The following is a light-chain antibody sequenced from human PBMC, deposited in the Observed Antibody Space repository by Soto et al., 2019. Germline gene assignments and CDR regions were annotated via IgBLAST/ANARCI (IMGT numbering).Light chain of an antibody. CDR3: TSYTRDTALL. Sequence: QSVLTQPASVSGSPGQSITISCTGTSSDVGTYNYVSWYQHHPGKAPKLIIYEVSNRPSGVSNRFSGSKSGSTASLTISGLQAEDEADYHCTSYTRDTALLFGTGTKVTLL. CDR1: SSDVGTYNY. CDR2: EVS. V-gene: IGLV2-14*01. J-gene: IGLJ1*01.